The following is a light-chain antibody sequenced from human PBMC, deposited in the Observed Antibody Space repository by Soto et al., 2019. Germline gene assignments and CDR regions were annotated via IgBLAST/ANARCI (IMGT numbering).Light chain of an antibody. CDR1: QSVSSSY. CDR3: QQYGSSPGGT. CDR2: GAS. V-gene: IGKV3-20*01. J-gene: IGKJ1*01. Sequence: EIVLTQSPGTLSLSPGERATLSCRASQSVSSSYLAWYQQKPGQAPRLLIYGASSRATGIPDMFSGSGSGTDFTLTISRLEPEDFAVYYCQQYGSSPGGTFGQGTKVDIK.